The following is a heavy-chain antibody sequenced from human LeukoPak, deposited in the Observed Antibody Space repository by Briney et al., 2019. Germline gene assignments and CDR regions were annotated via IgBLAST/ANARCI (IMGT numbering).Heavy chain of an antibody. CDR2: IYYSGST. CDR1: GGSISSSSYY. D-gene: IGHD3-22*01. V-gene: IGHV4-39*07. J-gene: IGHJ4*02. Sequence: SETLSLTCTVSGGSISSSSYYWGWIRQPPGKELEWIGSIYYSGSTYYNPSLKSRVTISVDTSKNQFSLKLSSVTAADTAVYYCARGDTYYYDSSGPYWGQGTLVTVSS. CDR3: ARGDTYYYDSSGPY.